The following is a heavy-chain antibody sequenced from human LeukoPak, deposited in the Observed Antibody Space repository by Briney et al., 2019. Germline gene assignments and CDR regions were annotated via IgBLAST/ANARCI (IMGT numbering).Heavy chain of an antibody. Sequence: ASVKVSCKASGYTFTGYYMHWVRQAPGQGLEWMGIINPSGGSTSYAQKFQGRVTMTRDTSTSTVYMELSSLRSEDTAVYYCARNYYGSGKNYYYYMDVWGKGTTVTISS. CDR1: GYTFTGYY. V-gene: IGHV1-46*01. CDR2: INPSGGST. CDR3: ARNYYGSGKNYYYYMDV. D-gene: IGHD3-10*01. J-gene: IGHJ6*03.